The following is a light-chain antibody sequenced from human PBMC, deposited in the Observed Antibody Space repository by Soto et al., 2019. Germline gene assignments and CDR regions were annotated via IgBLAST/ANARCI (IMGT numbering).Light chain of an antibody. Sequence: QSVLTQPASVSGSPGQSITISCTGTSSDVGDYKYVSWYQQHPGKAPKLMIYGVSNRPSGVSNRFSGSKSGNTASLTISGLQAEDEADYYCSSYTSSSTLYVFGTGTKVTVL. J-gene: IGLJ1*01. CDR1: SSDVGDYKY. CDR2: GVS. V-gene: IGLV2-14*01. CDR3: SSYTSSSTLYV.